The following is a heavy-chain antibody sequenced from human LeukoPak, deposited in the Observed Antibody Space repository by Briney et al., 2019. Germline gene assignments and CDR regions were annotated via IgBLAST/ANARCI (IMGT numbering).Heavy chain of an antibody. CDR1: GYTFTGYY. CDR3: ARDQGRACSGGSCYLH. CDR2: INPNSGGT. D-gene: IGHD2-15*01. V-gene: IGHV1-2*02. Sequence: GASVTVSCKASGYTFTGYYMHWVRQAPGQGLEWMGWINPNSGGTNYAQKFQGRVTMTRDTSISTAYMELSRLRSDDTAVYYCARDQGRACSGGSCYLHWGQGTLVTVSS. J-gene: IGHJ4*02.